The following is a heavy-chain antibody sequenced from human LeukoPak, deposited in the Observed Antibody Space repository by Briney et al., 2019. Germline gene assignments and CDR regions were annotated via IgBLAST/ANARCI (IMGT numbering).Heavy chain of an antibody. J-gene: IGHJ6*03. V-gene: IGHV4-38-2*02. CDR2: IYHSGST. Sequence: HSETLSLTCTVSGYSISSGYHWGWIRQPPGKGLEWIGSIYHSGSTYYNPSLKSRVTISVDTSKNQFSLKLSSVTAADTAVYYCARDWGRYSSSWQYYYYYYYMDVWGKGTTVTVSS. D-gene: IGHD6-13*01. CDR3: ARDWGRYSSSWQYYYYYYYMDV. CDR1: GYSISSGYH.